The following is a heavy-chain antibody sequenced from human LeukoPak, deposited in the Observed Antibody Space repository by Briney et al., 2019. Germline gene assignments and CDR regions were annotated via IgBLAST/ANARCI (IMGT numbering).Heavy chain of an antibody. D-gene: IGHD2-2*01. CDR3: ARDADYCSSTSCLEGWFDP. V-gene: IGHV7-4-1*02. CDR2: INTNTGNP. J-gene: IGHJ5*02. CDR1: GYTFTSYT. Sequence: ASVKVSCKASGYTFTSYTMNWVRQAPGQGLEWMGWINTNTGNPTYAQGFTGRFVFSLDTSVNTAYLQISSLKAEDTAVYYCARDADYCSSTSCLEGWFDPWGQGTLVTVSS.